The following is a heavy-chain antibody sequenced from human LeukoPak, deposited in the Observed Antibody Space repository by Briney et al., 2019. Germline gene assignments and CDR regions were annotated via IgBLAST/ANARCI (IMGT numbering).Heavy chain of an antibody. CDR3: AKGTKGYCSGGSCYHFDY. J-gene: IGHJ4*02. V-gene: IGHV3-23*01. Sequence: GGSLSLSCAASGFTFSSYAMSWVRQAPGKGLEWVSALSGGGSSTFYTDSVKGRFTISRDNSKNTLYLQMNSLRAEDTAVYYCAKGTKGYCSGGSCYHFDYWGQGTLVTVSS. CDR1: GFTFSSYA. D-gene: IGHD2-15*01. CDR2: LSGGGSST.